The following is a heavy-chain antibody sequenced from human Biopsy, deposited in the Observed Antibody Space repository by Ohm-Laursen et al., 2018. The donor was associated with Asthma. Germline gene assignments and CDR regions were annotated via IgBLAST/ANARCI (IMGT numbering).Heavy chain of an antibody. J-gene: IGHJ4*02. V-gene: IGHV2-70*04. CDR3: TRHNDY. CDR1: GFSLSSSGAN. D-gene: IGHD1-14*01. CDR2: IDWEEDK. Sequence: ATQTLTLTGPFSGFSLSSSGANVNWIRQPPGKALEWLARIDWEEDKFYSTSLRTRLTISKGSSEDQVVLTMTNMGPVDTATYYCTRHNDYWGPGILVTVSS.